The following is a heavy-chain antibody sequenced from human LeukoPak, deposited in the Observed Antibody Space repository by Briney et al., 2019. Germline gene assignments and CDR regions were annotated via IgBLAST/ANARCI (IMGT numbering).Heavy chain of an antibody. CDR3: ARIRDNDFWSGYRIDY. Sequence: KPSETLSLTCTVSGASISSSSAYYWGWIRQPPGKGLEWIGTISHSGNTYYNPSLKSRVTISVDTSKNQFSLKLSSVTAADTAVYYCARIRDNDFWSGYRIDYWGQGTLVTVSS. V-gene: IGHV4-39*01. CDR1: GASISSSSAYY. J-gene: IGHJ4*02. CDR2: ISHSGNT. D-gene: IGHD3-3*01.